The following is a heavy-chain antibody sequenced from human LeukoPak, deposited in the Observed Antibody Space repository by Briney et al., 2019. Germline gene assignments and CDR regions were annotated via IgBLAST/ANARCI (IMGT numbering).Heavy chain of an antibody. J-gene: IGHJ5*02. Sequence: ASVKVSCKASGYTFTKYTIHWVRQAPGQRLQWMGWIIAGNGNPRYSQNFQGRVTFTRDTSATTAYMELSSLKFEDTAVYYCARDSGTEEGWFDPWGQETLVTVSS. CDR2: IIAGNGNP. V-gene: IGHV1-3*01. CDR1: GYTFTKYT. CDR3: ARDSGTEEGWFDP.